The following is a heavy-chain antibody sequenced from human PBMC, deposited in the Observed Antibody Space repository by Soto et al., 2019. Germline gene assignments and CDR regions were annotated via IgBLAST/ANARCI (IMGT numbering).Heavy chain of an antibody. CDR3: ARDSVRDYLYYYYGMDV. V-gene: IGHV3-21*01. J-gene: IGHJ6*02. D-gene: IGHD4-17*01. Sequence: PGGSLRLSCAASGFTFSSYTMNSVRQAPGRGLEWVSSIGTSSSYIYYADSVKGRFTISRDNAKNSLFLQMNSLRADDTAVYYCARDSVRDYLYYYYGMDVWGQGTTVTVSS. CDR1: GFTFSSYT. CDR2: IGTSSSYI.